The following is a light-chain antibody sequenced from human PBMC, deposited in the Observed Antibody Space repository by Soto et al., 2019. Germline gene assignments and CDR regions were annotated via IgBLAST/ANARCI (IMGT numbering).Light chain of an antibody. CDR1: QSIGGF. J-gene: IGKJ5*01. CDR3: HQSYDIPT. Sequence: DIQMTQSPSSLSVSVGDRVTITCRASQSIGGFLNWYQQKPGKAPKLLIYAASSLQSGVPSRFSGSGSGTDFTLTVSSLQPEDFATYYCHQSYDIPTFGQGTRLEIK. CDR2: AAS. V-gene: IGKV1-39*01.